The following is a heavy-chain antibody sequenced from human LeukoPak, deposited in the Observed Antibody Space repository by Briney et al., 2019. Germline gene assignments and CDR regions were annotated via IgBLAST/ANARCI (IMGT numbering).Heavy chain of an antibody. J-gene: IGHJ3*02. CDR1: GFTFSSYA. CDR3: AKSGAALLDAFDI. CDR2: ISGSGGST. D-gene: IGHD1-26*01. V-gene: IGHV3-23*01. Sequence: GGSLRLSCAASGFTFSSYAMSWVRQAPGKALEWVSAISGSGGSTYYADSVKGRFTISRDNSKNTLYLQMNSLRAEDTAVYYCAKSGAALLDAFDIWGQGTMVTVSS.